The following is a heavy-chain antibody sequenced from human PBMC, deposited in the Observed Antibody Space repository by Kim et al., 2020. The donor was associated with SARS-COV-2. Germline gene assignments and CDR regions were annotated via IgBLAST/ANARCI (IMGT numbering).Heavy chain of an antibody. V-gene: IGHV6-1*01. Sequence: AVSVKSRITINPDTSKNQFSLQLNSVTPEDTAVYYCARGLLWFGEYFDLWGRGTLVTVSS. CDR3: ARGLLWFGEYFDL. J-gene: IGHJ2*01. D-gene: IGHD3-10*01.